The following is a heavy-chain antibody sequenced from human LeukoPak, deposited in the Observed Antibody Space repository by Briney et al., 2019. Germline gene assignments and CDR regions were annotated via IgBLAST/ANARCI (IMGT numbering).Heavy chain of an antibody. Sequence: PGRSLRLSCAASGFTFDDYAMHWVRQAPGKGLEWVSGISWNSGSIGYADSVKGRFTISRDNAKNSLYLQMNSLRAEDTALYYCAKDIRAGGSGSGYWGQGTLVTVSS. V-gene: IGHV3-9*01. CDR3: AKDIRAGGSGSGY. J-gene: IGHJ4*02. D-gene: IGHD3-10*01. CDR2: ISWNSGSI. CDR1: GFTFDDYA.